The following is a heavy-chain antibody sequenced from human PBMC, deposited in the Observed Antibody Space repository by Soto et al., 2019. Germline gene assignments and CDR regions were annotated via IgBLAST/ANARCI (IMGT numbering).Heavy chain of an antibody. V-gene: IGHV3-21*01. Sequence: GGSLRLSCAASGFTFSSYSMNWVRQAPGKGLEWVSSISSSSSYIYYADSVKGRFIISRYNAKNSLYLQMNSLRAEDTAVYYCARVSTTVTTRLGWFDPWGQGTLVTVSS. CDR1: GFTFSSYS. D-gene: IGHD4-17*01. CDR3: ARVSTTVTTRLGWFDP. J-gene: IGHJ5*02. CDR2: ISSSSSYI.